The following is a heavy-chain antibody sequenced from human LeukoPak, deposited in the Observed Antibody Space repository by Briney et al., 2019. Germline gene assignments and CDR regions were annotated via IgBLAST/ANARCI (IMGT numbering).Heavy chain of an antibody. CDR3: AVTGSYYDILTGYLMPPDNWFDP. D-gene: IGHD3-9*01. J-gene: IGHJ5*02. Sequence: ASVTVSFKASGYTFTSYGISWVRPAPGQGLEWMGWISAYNGKTNYAQKLQGRVTITTDTSTSTAYMELRSLRSDDTAVYYCAVTGSYYDILTGYLMPPDNWFDPWGQGTLVTVSS. CDR2: ISAYNGKT. V-gene: IGHV1-18*01. CDR1: GYTFTSYG.